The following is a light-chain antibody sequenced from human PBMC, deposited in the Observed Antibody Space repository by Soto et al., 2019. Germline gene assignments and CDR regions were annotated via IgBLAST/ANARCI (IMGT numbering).Light chain of an antibody. V-gene: IGKV1-17*01. CDR2: AVS. CDR1: QGIRRD. CDR3: LQHNSYPLT. Sequence: DIPMTQSPSSLSAPVGGRVPITCRASQGIRRDLGWYQQKPGKAPTRLIYAVSSLHSGVPSRFSGSGSGTEITLTISSLQPEDSATYYCLQHNSYPLTFGGGTKVEIK. J-gene: IGKJ4*01.